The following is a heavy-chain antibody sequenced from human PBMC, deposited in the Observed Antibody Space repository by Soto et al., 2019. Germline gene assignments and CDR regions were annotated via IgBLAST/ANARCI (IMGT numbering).Heavy chain of an antibody. Sequence: GGSLRLSCAASGFTFSSYSMNWVRQAPGKGLEWVSSISSSSSYIYYADSVKGRLTISRDNAKNSLYLQMNSLRAEDTAVFYCARDYHMITFGGGPFDYWGQGTLVTVSS. J-gene: IGHJ4*02. CDR3: ARDYHMITFGGGPFDY. V-gene: IGHV3-21*01. CDR1: GFTFSSYS. CDR2: ISSSSSYI. D-gene: IGHD3-16*01.